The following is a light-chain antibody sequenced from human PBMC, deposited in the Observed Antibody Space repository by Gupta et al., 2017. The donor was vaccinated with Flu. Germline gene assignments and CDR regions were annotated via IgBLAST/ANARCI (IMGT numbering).Light chain of an antibody. J-gene: IGLJ2*01. Sequence: QSALTQPASVSGSPGQSITISCTGTSSDVGGYNLVSWYQFHPDKAPQLLICEGYKRPSGVSNRFSGSKSGNTASLTISGLQAEDEGDYHCCSYAGSSTVIFGGGTKLTVL. CDR3: CSYAGSSTVI. CDR2: EGY. V-gene: IGLV2-23*01. CDR1: SSDVGGYNL.